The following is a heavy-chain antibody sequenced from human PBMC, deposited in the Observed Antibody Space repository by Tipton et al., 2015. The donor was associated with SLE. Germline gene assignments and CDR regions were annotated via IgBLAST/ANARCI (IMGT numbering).Heavy chain of an antibody. D-gene: IGHD6-19*01. Sequence: TLSLTCAVYGGSFSGYYWSRIRQPPRKGLEGIGEINHSGSTNYNPSLKSRVTISVDTSKNQFSLKLSSVTAADTAVYYCARVESGWYQVKRRKAFDIWGQVTIVTVSS. CDR3: ARVESGWYQVKRRKAFDI. J-gene: IGHJ3*02. CDR2: INHSGST. CDR1: GGSFSGYY. V-gene: IGHV4-34*01.